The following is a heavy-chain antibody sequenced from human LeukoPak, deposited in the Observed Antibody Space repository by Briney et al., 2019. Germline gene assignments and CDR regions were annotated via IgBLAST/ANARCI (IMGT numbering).Heavy chain of an antibody. J-gene: IGHJ2*01. V-gene: IGHV4-59*01. CDR1: GGSISSYY. D-gene: IGHD6-13*01. Sequence: SETLSLTCTVSGGSISSYYWSWIRQPPGKGLEWIGYIYYSGSTNYNPSLKSRVTISVDTSKNQFSLKLSSVTAADTAVYYCARDSRYSSSWTEGWYFDLWGRGTLVTVSS. CDR2: IYYSGST. CDR3: ARDSRYSSSWTEGWYFDL.